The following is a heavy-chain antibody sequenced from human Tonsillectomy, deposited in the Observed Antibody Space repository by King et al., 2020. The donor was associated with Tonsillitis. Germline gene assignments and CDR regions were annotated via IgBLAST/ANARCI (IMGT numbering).Heavy chain of an antibody. D-gene: IGHD6-13*01. CDR1: GFSFSYYW. J-gene: IGHJ4*02. CDR2: INQDGSVE. Sequence: VQLVESGGGLVQPGGSLRLSCAASGFSFSYYWMSWVRQAPGKGLEWVANINQDGSVEYYVDSVKGRFIISRDNAKNSLYLQMISLRAEDTALYYCARVFSSTWYGFYFDYWGQGTLVTVSS. CDR3: ARVFSSTWYGFYFDY. V-gene: IGHV3-7*01.